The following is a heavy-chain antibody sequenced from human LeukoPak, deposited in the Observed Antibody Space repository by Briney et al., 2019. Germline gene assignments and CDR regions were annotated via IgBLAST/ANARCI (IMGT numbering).Heavy chain of an antibody. J-gene: IGHJ3*02. CDR2: LDPEDGEA. Sequence: GASVKVSCKVSGYTLNDLAMHWVRQAPGKGLEWMGGLDPEDGEAIYAQPLQGRVTMTEDTSSDTAYMVLSSLRSEDTAVYYCATRNFGDCGAFDIWGQGTMVTVSS. CDR3: ATRNFGDCGAFDI. D-gene: IGHD4-17*01. CDR1: GYTLNDLA. V-gene: IGHV1-24*01.